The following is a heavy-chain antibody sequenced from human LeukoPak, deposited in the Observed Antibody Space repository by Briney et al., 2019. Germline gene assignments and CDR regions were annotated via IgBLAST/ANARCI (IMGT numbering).Heavy chain of an antibody. CDR2: ISGSGGST. V-gene: IGHV3-23*01. D-gene: IGHD3-10*01. J-gene: IGHJ3*02. CDR1: GFTFSSYG. Sequence: GGSLRLSCAASGFTFSSYGMSWVRQAPGKGLEWVSAISGSGGSTYYADSVKGRFTISRDNSKNTLYLQMNSLRAEDTAVYYCARARHADLRFGEAFRHTKAARAFDIWGQGTMVTVSS. CDR3: ARARHADLRFGEAFRHTKAARAFDI.